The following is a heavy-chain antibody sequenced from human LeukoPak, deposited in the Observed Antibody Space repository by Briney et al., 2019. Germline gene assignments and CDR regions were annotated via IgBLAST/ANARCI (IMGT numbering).Heavy chain of an antibody. Sequence: SETLSLTCTVSGCSISSYYWSWIRQPPGKGLEWIGYIYYSGSTNYNPSLKSRVTISVVTPKNQFSLKLSSVTAADTAVYYCARGRSIAARTAFDYWGQGTLVTVSS. D-gene: IGHD6-6*01. J-gene: IGHJ4*02. CDR3: ARGRSIAARTAFDY. CDR1: GCSISSYY. CDR2: IYYSGST. V-gene: IGHV4-59*01.